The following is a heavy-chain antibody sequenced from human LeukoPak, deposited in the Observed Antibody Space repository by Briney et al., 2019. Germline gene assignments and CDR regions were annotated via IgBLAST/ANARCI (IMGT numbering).Heavy chain of an antibody. CDR3: ARESGSSGYYYGEFDY. CDR2: IHPNSGLT. J-gene: IGHJ4*02. V-gene: IGHV1-2*06. CDR1: GYTFTSYY. D-gene: IGHD3-22*01. Sequence: GASVKVSCKASGYTFTSYYMHWVGQAPGQGLEGMGRIHPNSGLTNYAQTFPRRPTITTHTSISPAYMELRSLRSDDTAVYYCARESGSSGYYYGEFDYWGQGTLVTVSS.